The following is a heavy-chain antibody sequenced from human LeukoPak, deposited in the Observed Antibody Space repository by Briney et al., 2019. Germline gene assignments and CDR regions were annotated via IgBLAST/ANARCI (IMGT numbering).Heavy chain of an antibody. J-gene: IGHJ4*02. Sequence: NPSETLSLTCTVSGGSISSYYWSWIRQPQGKGLEWIGYIYYSGSTNYSPSLKSRVTISVDTSKKQFSLNLNSVTAADTAIYYCARGARGYPDDNFDYWGQGTLVTVSS. CDR3: ARGARGYPDDNFDY. V-gene: IGHV4-59*01. CDR2: IYYSGST. D-gene: IGHD5-12*01. CDR1: GGSISSYY.